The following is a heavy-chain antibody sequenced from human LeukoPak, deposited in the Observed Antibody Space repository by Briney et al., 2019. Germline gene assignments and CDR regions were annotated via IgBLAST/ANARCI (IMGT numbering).Heavy chain of an antibody. D-gene: IGHD6-13*01. Sequence: GGPLRLSCAASGFSFRSYAMSWVPQSPGKGREGVANIKQDGSETYYVDSVKGRFTISRDNAKNSMYLQMHSLRAEDKAVYYCARDFTTIAAAGSPDAFDILGQGTMVTVSS. CDR2: IKQDGSET. J-gene: IGHJ3*02. CDR1: GFSFRSYA. V-gene: IGHV3-7*01. CDR3: ARDFTTIAAAGSPDAFDI.